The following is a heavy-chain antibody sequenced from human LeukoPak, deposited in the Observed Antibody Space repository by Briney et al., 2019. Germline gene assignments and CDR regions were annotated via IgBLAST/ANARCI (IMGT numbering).Heavy chain of an antibody. CDR2: INHSGST. CDR1: GGSFSGYY. V-gene: IGHV4-34*01. D-gene: IGHD2-21*02. CDR3: ARGRWVTAIDY. Sequence: SETLSLTCAVYGGSFSGYYWSWIRQPPGKGLEWIGEINHSGSTNYNPSLKSRVTISVDTSKNQFSLKLSSVTAADTAVYYCARGRWVTAIDYWGQGTLVTVSS. J-gene: IGHJ4*02.